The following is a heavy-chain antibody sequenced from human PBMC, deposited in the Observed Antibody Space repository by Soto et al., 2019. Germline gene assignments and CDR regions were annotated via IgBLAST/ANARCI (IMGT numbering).Heavy chain of an antibody. CDR3: ARVRADIVVVVASPYYYYGMDV. V-gene: IGHV4-4*07. CDR1: GGSISSYY. CDR2: IYASGST. Sequence: SETLSLTCTVSGGSISSYYWSWIRQPAGKGLEWIGRIYASGSTNYNPSLKSRVTMSVDTSKNQFSLKLSSVTAADTAVYYCARVRADIVVVVASPYYYYGMDVWGQGTTVTVSS. D-gene: IGHD2-15*01. J-gene: IGHJ6*02.